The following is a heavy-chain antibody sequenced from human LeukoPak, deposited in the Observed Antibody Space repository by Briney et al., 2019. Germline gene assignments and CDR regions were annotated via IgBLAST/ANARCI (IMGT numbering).Heavy chain of an antibody. CDR3: AKEGGYYTDYFDY. Sequence: GGSLRLSCAASGFTFSSYSMNWVRQAPGKGLEWVSAISGSGGSTYYADSVKGRFTISRDNSKNTLYLQMNSLRAEDTAVYYCAKEGGYYTDYFDYWGQGTLVTVSS. CDR1: GFTFSSYS. D-gene: IGHD3-3*01. J-gene: IGHJ4*02. V-gene: IGHV3-23*01. CDR2: ISGSGGST.